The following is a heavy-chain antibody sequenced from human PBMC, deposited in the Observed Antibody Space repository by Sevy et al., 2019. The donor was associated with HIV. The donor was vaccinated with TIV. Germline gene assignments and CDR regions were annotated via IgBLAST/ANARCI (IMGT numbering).Heavy chain of an antibody. V-gene: IGHV3-9*01. CDR3: AIDIGPSNYDYVWGTYYFYGMDV. Sequence: GGSLRLSCAASGFTFDDYAMHWVRQRPGKGLEWVSGISWHSGNIDYADSVKGRFTISRDNAKNSLYLQMNSLRAEDTALYYCAIDIGPSNYDYVWGTYYFYGMDVWGQGTTVTVSS. CDR2: ISWHSGNI. CDR1: GFTFDDYA. J-gene: IGHJ6*02. D-gene: IGHD3-16*01.